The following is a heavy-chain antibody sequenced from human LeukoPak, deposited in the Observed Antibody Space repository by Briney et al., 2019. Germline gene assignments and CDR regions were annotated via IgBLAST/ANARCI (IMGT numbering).Heavy chain of an antibody. D-gene: IGHD1-26*01. CDR3: ATWREGWETYYYYYMDV. CDR2: FDPEDGET. J-gene: IGHJ6*03. V-gene: IGHV1-24*01. Sequence: ASVKVSCKVSGYTLTELSMHWVRQAPGKRLEWMGGFDPEDGETIYAQKFQGRVTMTEDTSTDTAYMELSSLRSEDTAVYYCATWREGWETYYYYYMDVWGKGTTVTVSS. CDR1: GYTLTELS.